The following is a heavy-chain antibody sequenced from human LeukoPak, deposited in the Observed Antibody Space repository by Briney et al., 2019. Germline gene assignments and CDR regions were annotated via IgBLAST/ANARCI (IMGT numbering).Heavy chain of an antibody. CDR3: ATERRSGSERRQGYYVMDV. CDR1: VYTLTEFS. D-gene: IGHD1-26*01. CDR2: LDLEGGDT. J-gene: IGHJ6*01. Sequence: ASVKVSCTVSVYTLTEFSIHWVRQAPAKGLGWMGGLDLEGGDTIYEQKFQGRVTMTEDTSTDTGYMELSSLRSEDTAVYYCATERRSGSERRQGYYVMDVWGQGTTGTVSS. V-gene: IGHV1-24*01.